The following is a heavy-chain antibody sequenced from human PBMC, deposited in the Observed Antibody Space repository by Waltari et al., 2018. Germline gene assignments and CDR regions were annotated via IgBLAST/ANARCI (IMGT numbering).Heavy chain of an antibody. CDR3: ARVYGQY. J-gene: IGHJ4*02. CDR1: GFTFSSYA. V-gene: IGHV3-23*03. Sequence: EVQLLESGGGLVQPGGSLRLSCAASGFTFSSYAMSWVRQAPGKGLEWVSVIYSGGITYYADSVKGRFTISRDDTKNTVYLQMNSLRAEDTAMYYCARVYGQYWGQGTLVTVSS. D-gene: IGHD3-10*01. CDR2: IYSGGIT.